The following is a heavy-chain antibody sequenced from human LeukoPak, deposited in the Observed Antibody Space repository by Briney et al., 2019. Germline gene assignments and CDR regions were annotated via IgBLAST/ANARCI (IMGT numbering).Heavy chain of an antibody. CDR3: ARGPRYDYDSSVYYFEF. CDR2: INPYNGNT. Sequence: ASVKVSCKASGYTFSSYGISWVRQAPGQGLEWVGRINPYNGNTKYVQKFYDRVSMTTDTPTSTAYMELRRLRSGDTAMYYCARGPRYDYDSSVYYFEFWGQGTLVTVSS. J-gene: IGHJ4*02. D-gene: IGHD3-22*01. CDR1: GYTFSSYG. V-gene: IGHV1-18*01.